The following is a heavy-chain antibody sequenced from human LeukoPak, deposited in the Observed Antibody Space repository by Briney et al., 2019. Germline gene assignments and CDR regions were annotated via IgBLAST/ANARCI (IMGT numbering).Heavy chain of an antibody. CDR3: ARGLSSTSSARFDP. V-gene: IGHV4-34*01. Sequence: SETLSLTCAVYGGSFSGYYWSWIRQPPGKGLEWIGEINHSGSTNYNPSLKSRVTISVDTSKNQFSLKLNSVTAADTAVYYCARGLSSTSSARFDPWGQGTLVTVSS. J-gene: IGHJ5*02. CDR1: GGSFSGYY. CDR2: INHSGST. D-gene: IGHD2-2*01.